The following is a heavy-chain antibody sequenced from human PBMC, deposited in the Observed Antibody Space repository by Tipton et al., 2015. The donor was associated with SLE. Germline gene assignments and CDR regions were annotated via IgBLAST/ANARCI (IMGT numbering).Heavy chain of an antibody. J-gene: IGHJ4*02. Sequence: GSLRLSCAASGFTFRSYWMSWVRQAPGKGLEWVANVKQDGSEKYYVDSVKGRFTISRDNAKNSLYLQMNRLRAEDTAVYYCARDFYEWSALYFDYWGQGTLVTVSS. V-gene: IGHV3-7*01. CDR3: ARDFYEWSALYFDY. CDR1: GFTFRSYW. D-gene: IGHD3-3*01. CDR2: VKQDGSEK.